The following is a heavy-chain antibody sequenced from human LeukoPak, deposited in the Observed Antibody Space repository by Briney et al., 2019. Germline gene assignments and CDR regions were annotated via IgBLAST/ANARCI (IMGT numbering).Heavy chain of an antibody. Sequence: GGSLRLSCAASEFTFSSYWMHWVRQAPGKGLVWVSRISSDGSSTSYADSVKGRFTISRDNAKNTLYLQMNSLRAEDTAVYYCAREDHYYDYWSGYFPVFDYWGQGTLVTVS. D-gene: IGHD3-3*01. J-gene: IGHJ4*02. CDR3: AREDHYYDYWSGYFPVFDY. V-gene: IGHV3-74*01. CDR1: EFTFSSYW. CDR2: ISSDGSST.